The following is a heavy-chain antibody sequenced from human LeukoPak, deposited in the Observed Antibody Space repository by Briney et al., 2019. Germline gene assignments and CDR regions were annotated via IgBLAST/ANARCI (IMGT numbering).Heavy chain of an antibody. J-gene: IGHJ4*02. V-gene: IGHV7-4-1*02. CDR2: INTNTGNP. D-gene: IGHD4-23*01. CDR1: GYTFTIYA. Sequence: ASVKVSCKASGYTFTIYAMNWVRQAPGQGLEWMGWINTNTGNPTYTQGFTGRFVFSLDTSVSTAYLQISSLKAEDTAVYYCARGGRGNPFDYWRQGTLVTVSS. CDR3: ARGGRGNPFDY.